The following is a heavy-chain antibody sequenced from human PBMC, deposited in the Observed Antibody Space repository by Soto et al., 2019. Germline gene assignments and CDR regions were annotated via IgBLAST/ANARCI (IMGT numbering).Heavy chain of an antibody. CDR2: INPNSGGT. CDR3: ARDRRNMVRGVKVYNWFDP. V-gene: IGHV1-2*02. D-gene: IGHD3-10*01. Sequence: ASVKVSCKASGYSFSGYYMDWVRQAPGQGLEWMGWINPNSGGTNYAQKFQGRVTMTRDTSISTAYMELSRLRSDDTAVYYCARDRRNMVRGVKVYNWFDPWGQGTLVTVSS. CDR1: GYSFSGYY. J-gene: IGHJ5*02.